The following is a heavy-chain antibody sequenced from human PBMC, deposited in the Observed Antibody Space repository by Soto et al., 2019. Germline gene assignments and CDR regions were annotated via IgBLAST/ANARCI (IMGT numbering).Heavy chain of an antibody. CDR2: MNPNSGNT. J-gene: IGHJ4*02. Sequence: ASVKVSCKASGYTFTSYDINWVRQATGQGFEWMGWMNPNSGNTGYAQKFQGRVTITRDTSASTAYMELSSLRSEDTAVYYCARSIVVVTSFDYWGQGTLVTVSS. CDR1: GYTFTSYD. V-gene: IGHV1-8*01. D-gene: IGHD3-22*01. CDR3: ARSIVVVTSFDY.